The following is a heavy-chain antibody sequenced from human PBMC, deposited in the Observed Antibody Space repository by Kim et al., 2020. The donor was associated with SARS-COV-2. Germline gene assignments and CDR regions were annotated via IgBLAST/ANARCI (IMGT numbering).Heavy chain of an antibody. V-gene: IGHV3-7*01. CDR1: GFTFSSHP. J-gene: IGHJ6*02. CDR3: ARDLGYGGAGYGIDV. Sequence: GGSLRLSCAASGFTFSSHPMNWVRQAPGKGLEWVANIKEDGSEKNYVGSVKGRFTISRDNAKKSLYLQMNSLRAEDTAVYYCARDLGYGGAGYGIDVGGQETTVIVSS. CDR2: IKEDGSEK. D-gene: IGHD3-16*01.